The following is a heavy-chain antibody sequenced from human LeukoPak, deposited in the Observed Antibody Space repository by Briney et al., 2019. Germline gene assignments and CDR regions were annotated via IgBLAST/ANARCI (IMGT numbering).Heavy chain of an antibody. CDR3: ARHPIHYYGSGTSNY. V-gene: IGHV4-4*07. D-gene: IGHD3-10*01. J-gene: IGHJ4*02. CDR1: GGSISTYY. Sequence: SETLSLTCTVSGGSISTYYWSWIRQPAGKGLEWIGRIYASGSTNYNPSLKSRVTISVDTSKNQFSLKLSSVTAADAAVYYCARHPIHYYGSGTSNYWGQGTLVTVSS. CDR2: IYASGST.